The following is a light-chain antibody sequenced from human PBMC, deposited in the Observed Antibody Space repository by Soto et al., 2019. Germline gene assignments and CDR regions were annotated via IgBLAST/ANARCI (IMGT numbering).Light chain of an antibody. CDR1: QSISSD. Sequence: EVVMTQSPATLSVSPGERATLSCRASQSISSDLAWYQQKPGQAPRLLIYGASTRASDIPARFSGSGSGTEFTLTISSLLSEDFAVYYCQQYNNWPPWTFGQGTKVEFK. CDR2: GAS. CDR3: QQYNNWPPWT. J-gene: IGKJ1*01. V-gene: IGKV3-15*01.